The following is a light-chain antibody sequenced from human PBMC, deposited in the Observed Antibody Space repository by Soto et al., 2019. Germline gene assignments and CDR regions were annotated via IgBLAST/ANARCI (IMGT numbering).Light chain of an antibody. CDR3: SSYTSRTTYV. J-gene: IGLJ1*01. Sequence: QSVLTQPASVSGSPGQSITISCTGTSGDVGGYNYVSWYQQHPGKAPKLMIYEVSNRPSGVSFRFSGSKSGNTASLTISGLQAEDEADYYCSSYTSRTTYVFXTGTKLTVL. CDR2: EVS. V-gene: IGLV2-14*01. CDR1: SGDVGGYNY.